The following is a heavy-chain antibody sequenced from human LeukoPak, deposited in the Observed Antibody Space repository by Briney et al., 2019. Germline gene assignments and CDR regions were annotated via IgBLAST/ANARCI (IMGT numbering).Heavy chain of an antibody. D-gene: IGHD6-19*01. CDR1: GFTFSSYA. J-gene: IGHJ4*02. Sequence: GGSLRLSCAASGFTFSSYAMHWVRQAPGKGLEWVAVISYDGSNKYYADSVKGRFTICRDNSKNTLYLQMNSLRAEDTAVYYCARGSRSSGWYMGKRESHAYWGQGTLVPVSS. CDR2: ISYDGSNK. CDR3: ARGSRSSGWYMGKRESHAY. V-gene: IGHV3-30-3*01.